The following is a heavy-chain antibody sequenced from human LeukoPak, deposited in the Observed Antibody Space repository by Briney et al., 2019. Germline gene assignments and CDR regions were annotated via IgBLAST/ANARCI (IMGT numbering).Heavy chain of an antibody. V-gene: IGHV3-7*01. CDR3: ARGAPRGYSYYYYGMDV. CDR1: GLTLSSYW. D-gene: IGHD5-18*01. CDR2: IKQDGSEK. J-gene: IGHJ6*02. Sequence: PGGSLRLSCAASGLTLSSYWMSWARQAPGKGLEWVANIKQDGSEKYYVDSVKGRFTISRDNAKKSLYLQMNSLRAEDTAVYYCARGAPRGYSYYYYGMDVWGQGTTVTVSS.